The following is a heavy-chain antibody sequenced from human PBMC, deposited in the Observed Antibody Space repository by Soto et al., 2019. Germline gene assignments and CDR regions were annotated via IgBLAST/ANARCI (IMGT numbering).Heavy chain of an antibody. CDR1: GYIFVNYG. CDR2: ISPYTGNT. V-gene: IGHV1-18*01. Sequence: QVQLVQSGDEVKKPGASVKVSCMASGYIFVNYGIAWVRQAPRQGLEWMGWISPYTGNTHSASKVQGRLTMTTDKSTSTAYMELGSLTSDDTAVYYCVMVDNYVTPTPQDVWGQGTTVTVSS. D-gene: IGHD3-16*01. J-gene: IGHJ6*02. CDR3: VMVDNYVTPTPQDV.